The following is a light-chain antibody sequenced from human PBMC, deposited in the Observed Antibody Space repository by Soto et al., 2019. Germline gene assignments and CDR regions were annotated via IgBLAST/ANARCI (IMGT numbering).Light chain of an antibody. J-gene: IGKJ1*01. Sequence: DIVMTQSPDSLAVSLGERATINCKSSQSVLYSSNNKNYLAWYQQKPGQPPKLLIFWASSRKSGVPDRFSVSGSGTDFTLSISSLQAEDVAVYYCQQYYSTPRTFGQGTKVEIK. CDR3: QQYYSTPRT. V-gene: IGKV4-1*01. CDR1: QSVLYSSNNKNY. CDR2: WAS.